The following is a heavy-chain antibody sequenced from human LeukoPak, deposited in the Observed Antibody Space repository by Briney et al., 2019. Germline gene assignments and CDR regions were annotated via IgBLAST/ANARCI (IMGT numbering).Heavy chain of an antibody. CDR1: GFTFSSYA. D-gene: IGHD6-13*01. Sequence: GGSLRLSCAASGFTFSSYAMHWVRQAPGKGLEWVAVISYDGSNKYYADSVKGRFTISRDNSKNTLYLQMNSLRAEDTAVYYCAKDRTRIAITTYYYMDVWGKGTTVTVSS. V-gene: IGHV3-30-3*01. CDR3: AKDRTRIAITTYYYMDV. J-gene: IGHJ6*03. CDR2: ISYDGSNK.